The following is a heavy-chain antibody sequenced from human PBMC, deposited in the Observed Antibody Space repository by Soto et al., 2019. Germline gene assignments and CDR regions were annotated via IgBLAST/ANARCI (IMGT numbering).Heavy chain of an antibody. CDR1: GVTIRGYD. V-gene: IGHV4-59*01. Sequence: SSPLALPSNVSGVTIRGYDWNWIRQPPGKTLEWIGSIYYTGGTNYNPSLKSRVTISVDTSKNHFSLKFNSLTAADTAVYYCASGTLSTIAAPDSWGQGTLVTGSS. J-gene: IGHJ4*02. CDR2: IYYTGGT. CDR3: ASGTLSTIAAPDS. D-gene: IGHD6-13*01.